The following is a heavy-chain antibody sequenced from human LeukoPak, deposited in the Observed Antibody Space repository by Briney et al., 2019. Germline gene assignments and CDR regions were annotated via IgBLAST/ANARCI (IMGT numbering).Heavy chain of an antibody. CDR2: ISGSGGST. CDR3: AKNRLVRGTYYFDY. D-gene: IGHD3-10*01. CDR1: GYTLSSYA. V-gene: IGHV3-23*01. J-gene: IGHJ4*02. Sequence: GGSLRLSRAASGYTLSSYAMSWVRQAPGRGLEWVSAISGSGGSTYYADSVKGRFTISRDNSKNTLYLQMNSLRAEDTAVYYCAKNRLVRGTYYFDYWGQGTLVTVSS.